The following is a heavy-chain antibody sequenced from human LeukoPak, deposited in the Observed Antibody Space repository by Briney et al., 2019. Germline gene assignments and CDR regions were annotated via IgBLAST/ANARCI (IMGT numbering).Heavy chain of an antibody. Sequence: KSSETLSLTCTVSGYSISTNYFWGWLRQPPGKGLDGIGSIFRDGRTYNNPSLERLVTMSVNPSKNQYSLKLSSVTAADTAVYYCARDYYDNSCYDYEWGQGILVTVSS. D-gene: IGHD3-22*01. CDR3: ARDYYDNSCYDYE. V-gene: IGHV4-38-2*02. CDR1: GYSISTNYF. J-gene: IGHJ4*02. CDR2: IFRDGRT.